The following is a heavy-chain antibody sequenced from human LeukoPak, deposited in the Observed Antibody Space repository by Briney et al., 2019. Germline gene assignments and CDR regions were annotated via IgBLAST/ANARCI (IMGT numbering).Heavy chain of an antibody. CDR1: GFSFSNYA. CDR3: ARDNYGDPLRLDY. D-gene: IGHD4-17*01. Sequence: PGGSLRLSCAASGFSFSNYAMHWVRKAPGKGLEWVAVMSYDGSNTYYADSVKGRFTISRDNSKNTLYLQMNSLRPEDTAVYYCARDNYGDPLRLDYWGQGTLVTVS. CDR2: MSYDGSNT. J-gene: IGHJ4*02. V-gene: IGHV3-30-3*01.